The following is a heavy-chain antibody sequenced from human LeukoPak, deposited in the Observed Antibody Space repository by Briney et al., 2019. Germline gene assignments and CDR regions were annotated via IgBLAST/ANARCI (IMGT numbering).Heavy chain of an antibody. V-gene: IGHV1-8*01. J-gene: IGHJ4*02. CDR2: INPNSGNT. CDR3: ARGGEIQLWLGVVDY. CDR1: GYTFTSYD. Sequence: ASVKVSCKASGYTFTSYDISWVRQATGQGLEWMGWINPNSGNTGYAQKFQGRVTMTRNTSISTAYMELSSLRSEDTAVYYCARGGEIQLWLGVVDYWGQGTLVTVSS. D-gene: IGHD5-18*01.